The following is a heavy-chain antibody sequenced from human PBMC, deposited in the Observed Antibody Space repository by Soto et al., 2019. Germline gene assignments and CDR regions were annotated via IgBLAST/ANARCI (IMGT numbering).Heavy chain of an antibody. CDR3: AKERGSNSLHPSYNWFDT. CDR2: INTDNGGA. V-gene: IGHV1-2*02. D-gene: IGHD6-13*01. CDR1: GYIFTDYH. Sequence: QVQLVQSGAEVKKPGASVKVSCKASGYIFTDYHIHWVRQAPGQGLEFMGRINTDNGGAGSAQQLQSRVNVTTDTSITTVYLELSNLRSDDTAVYFCAKERGSNSLHPSYNWFDTWGQGTLITVSS. J-gene: IGHJ5*02.